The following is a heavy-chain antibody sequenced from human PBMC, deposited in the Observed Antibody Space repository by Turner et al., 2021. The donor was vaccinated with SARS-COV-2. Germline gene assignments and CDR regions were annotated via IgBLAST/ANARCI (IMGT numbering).Heavy chain of an antibody. Sequence: EVQLVESGGGLVQPGGSLRLSCAASGFTVSSTYMSWVRQAPVKGLEWVSVIYSGGSTYYADSVKGRFTISRDNSKNTLYLQMNSLRAEDTAVYYCARDLEAAAGPWGQGTLVTVSS. CDR2: IYSGGST. J-gene: IGHJ4*02. D-gene: IGHD6-13*01. CDR1: GFTVSSTY. V-gene: IGHV3-66*01. CDR3: ARDLEAAAGP.